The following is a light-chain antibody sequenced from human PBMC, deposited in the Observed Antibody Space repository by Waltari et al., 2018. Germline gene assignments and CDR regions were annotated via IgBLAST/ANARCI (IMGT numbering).Light chain of an antibody. J-gene: IGLJ3*02. Sequence: QLVLTQSPSASASLGASVKLTCTLSSGHSSNIIAWLQQQPEKGPRYLMKVKSDGSHSKGDDSPDRFSGSSSGAERYLTISSVQSEDEADYYCQTGGHGTWVFGGGTTLTVL. V-gene: IGLV4-69*01. CDR1: SGHSSNI. CDR3: QTGGHGTWV. CDR2: VKSDGSH.